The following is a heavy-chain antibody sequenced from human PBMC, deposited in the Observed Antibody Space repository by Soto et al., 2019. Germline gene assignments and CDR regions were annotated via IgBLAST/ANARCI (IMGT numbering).Heavy chain of an antibody. V-gene: IGHV1-18*01. Sequence: ASVKVSCKASGYSFTSTGISWVRQAPGRGPEWMGWTSTFNGEAKYAQKLQGRVTMTTDTSTTTAYMELRSLTSDDTAVYYCARDLDGSGSYFTDYWGQGTLVTVSS. J-gene: IGHJ4*02. CDR2: TSTFNGEA. CDR1: GYSFTSTG. D-gene: IGHD3-10*01. CDR3: ARDLDGSGSYFTDY.